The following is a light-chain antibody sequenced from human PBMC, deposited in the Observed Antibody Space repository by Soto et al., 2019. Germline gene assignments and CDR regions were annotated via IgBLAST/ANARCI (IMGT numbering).Light chain of an antibody. V-gene: IGLV2-11*01. CDR2: DVS. Sequence: QSVLTQPRSVSGSPGQSVTISCTGTSSDVGGYNYVSWYQQHPGKAPKLMIYDVSKRPSGVPDRFSGSKSGNTASLTISGLQAEDEADYYCSSYTSSSTRVVFGGGTKVTVL. CDR3: SSYTSSSTRVV. J-gene: IGLJ2*01. CDR1: SSDVGGYNY.